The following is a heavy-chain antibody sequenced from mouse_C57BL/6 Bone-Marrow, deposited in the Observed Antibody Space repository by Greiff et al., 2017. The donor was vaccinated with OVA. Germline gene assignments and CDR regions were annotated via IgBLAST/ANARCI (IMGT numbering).Heavy chain of an antibody. J-gene: IGHJ3*01. D-gene: IGHD2-3*01. Sequence: QVQLQQPGAELVRPGASVTLSCKASGYTFTDYWMHWVKQRPGQGLEWIGAIDPNTGGTNYNQKFKSKATLTVDKSSSTAYMQLRSLTSEDSAVYYCACYDGDYGSFDYWGQGTTVTVSA. V-gene: IGHV1-53*01. CDR1: GYTFTDYW. CDR2: IDPNTGGT. CDR3: ACYDGDYGSFDY.